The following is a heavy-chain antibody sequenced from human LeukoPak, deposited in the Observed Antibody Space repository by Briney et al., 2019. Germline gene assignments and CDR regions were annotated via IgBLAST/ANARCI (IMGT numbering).Heavy chain of an antibody. CDR3: ARPGGYCSGGSCYLEYYFDY. D-gene: IGHD2-15*01. CDR2: IYPGDSDT. CDR1: GHSFTSYW. V-gene: IGHV5-51*01. Sequence: GESLKISCKGSGHSFTSYWIGWVRQMPGKGLEWMGIIYPGDSDTRYSPSFQGQVTISADKSISTAYLQWSSLKASDTAIYYCARPGGYCSGGSCYLEYYFDYWGQGTLVTVSS. J-gene: IGHJ4*02.